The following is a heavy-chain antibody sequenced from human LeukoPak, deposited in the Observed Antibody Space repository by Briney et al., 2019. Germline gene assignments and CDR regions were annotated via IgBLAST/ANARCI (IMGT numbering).Heavy chain of an antibody. D-gene: IGHD1-26*01. J-gene: IGHJ3*02. V-gene: IGHV4-59*08. Sequence: SETLSLTCTVSGGSISGYYWSWIRQPPGKGLEWIGYIYYSGSTNYNPSLKSRVTISVDASKNQFSLKLSSVTAADTAVYYCARHRSGSYWRAFDIWGQGTMVTVSS. CDR2: IYYSGST. CDR3: ARHRSGSYWRAFDI. CDR1: GGSISGYY.